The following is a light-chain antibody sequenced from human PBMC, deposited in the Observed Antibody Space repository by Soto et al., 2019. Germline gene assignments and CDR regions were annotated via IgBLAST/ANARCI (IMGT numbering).Light chain of an antibody. V-gene: IGKV1-5*03. CDR1: QSISSW. J-gene: IGKJ1*01. Sequence: DIQMTQSPSTLSASVGDRVTITCRASQSISSWLAWYQQKPGKAPKLLIYKASSLESGVPSRFSGSGSGTEVTLTISSLQPDDFATYYVQQYNSYWTFDQGTKVEIK. CDR3: QQYNSYWT. CDR2: KAS.